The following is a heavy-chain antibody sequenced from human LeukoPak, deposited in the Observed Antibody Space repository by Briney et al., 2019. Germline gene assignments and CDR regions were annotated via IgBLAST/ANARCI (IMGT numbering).Heavy chain of an antibody. J-gene: IGHJ6*02. V-gene: IGHV5-51*01. CDR1: GYSFTSYW. CDR2: IYPGDSDT. Sequence: GESLKISCKGSGYSFTSYWIGWARQMPGKGLEWMGIIYPGDSDTRYSPSFQGQVTISADKSISTAYLQWSSLKASDTAMYYCARRGYSYGLADIYYYGMDVWGQGTTVTVSS. CDR3: ARRGYSYGLADIYYYGMDV. D-gene: IGHD5-18*01.